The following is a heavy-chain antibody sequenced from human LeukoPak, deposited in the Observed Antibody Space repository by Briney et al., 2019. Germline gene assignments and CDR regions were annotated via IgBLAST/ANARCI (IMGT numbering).Heavy chain of an antibody. J-gene: IGHJ4*02. V-gene: IGHV4-34*01. D-gene: IGHD3-22*01. CDR3: ASEPFYYYDSSGQIDY. CDR1: GGSFSGYY. Sequence: PSETLSLTCAVYGGSFSGYYWSWIRQPPGKGLEWIGEINHSGSTNYNPSLKSRVTISVDTSKNQFSLKLSSVTAADTAVYYCASEPFYYYDSSGQIDYWGQGTLVTVSS. CDR2: INHSGST.